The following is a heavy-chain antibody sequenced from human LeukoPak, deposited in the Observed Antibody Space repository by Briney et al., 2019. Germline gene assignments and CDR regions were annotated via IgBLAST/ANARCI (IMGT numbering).Heavy chain of an antibody. J-gene: IGHJ4*02. CDR1: GFTFSGFA. D-gene: IGHD5-18*01. CDR2: ILASGSTI. CDR3: ARGRDTAMVD. V-gene: IGHV3-48*04. Sequence: GGSLRLSCAASGFTFSGFAMAWVRQTPGKGLDWVSGILASGSTIYYADSVKGRFTICRDNAKNSLYLQMNSLRAEDTAVYYCARGRDTAMVDWGQGTLVTVSS.